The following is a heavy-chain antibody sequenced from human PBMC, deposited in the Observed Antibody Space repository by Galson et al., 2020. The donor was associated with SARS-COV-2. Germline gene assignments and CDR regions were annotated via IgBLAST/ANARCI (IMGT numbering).Heavy chain of an antibody. V-gene: IGHV1-69*13. CDR3: ARDLGSSWYGDAFDI. Sequence: SVTVSCKASGGTFSSYALSWVRQAPGQGLEWMGGLIPIFGTANYAQKFQGRVTLTADESTSTAYMELSSLRSEDTAVYYCARDLGSSWYGDAFDIWGQGTMVTVSS. D-gene: IGHD6-13*01. J-gene: IGHJ3*02. CDR2: LIPIFGTA. CDR1: GGTFSSYA.